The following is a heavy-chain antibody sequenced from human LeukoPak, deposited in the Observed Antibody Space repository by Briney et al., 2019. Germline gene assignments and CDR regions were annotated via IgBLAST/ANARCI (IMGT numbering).Heavy chain of an antibody. Sequence: SETLSLTCAVYGGSFSGYYWSWIRQPPGKGLEWIGEINHSGSTNYNPSLKSRVTISVDTSKNQFSLKLSSVTAADTAVYYCARGVLDSSSSGAFDIWGQGTMVTVSS. CDR2: INHSGST. J-gene: IGHJ3*02. V-gene: IGHV4-34*01. CDR3: ARGVLDSSSSGAFDI. CDR1: GGSFSGYY. D-gene: IGHD6-13*01.